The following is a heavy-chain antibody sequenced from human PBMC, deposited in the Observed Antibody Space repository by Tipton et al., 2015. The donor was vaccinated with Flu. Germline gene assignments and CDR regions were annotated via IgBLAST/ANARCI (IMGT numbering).Heavy chain of an antibody. J-gene: IGHJ4*02. CDR3: ARSTYYYGSGSSDY. D-gene: IGHD3-10*01. CDR1: GGSITTYH. Sequence: TLSLTCRVSGGSITTYHWSWIRQSAGKELEWIGRISPSGSSKLNSSLKSRVTISVDTAKNQFSQRLNSVTASDTAVYYCARSTYYYGSGSSDYWGQGTLVTVSS. CDR2: ISPSGSS. V-gene: IGHV4-4*07.